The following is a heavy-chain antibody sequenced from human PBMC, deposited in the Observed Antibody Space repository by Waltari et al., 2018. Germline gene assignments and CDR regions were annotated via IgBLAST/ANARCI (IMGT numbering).Heavy chain of an antibody. V-gene: IGHV4-59*01. CDR1: GGSISSYY. Sequence: QVQLQESGPGLVKPSETLSLTCTVSGGSISSYYWSWIRQPPGKGLEWIGYIDYSGSTTYNPPLNGRVTLSVDTSKYHFSLKLSSLTAADTAVYYCATTNCSGGSCYPEGAFDIWGQGTMVTVSS. J-gene: IGHJ3*02. D-gene: IGHD2-15*01. CDR2: IDYSGST. CDR3: ATTNCSGGSCYPEGAFDI.